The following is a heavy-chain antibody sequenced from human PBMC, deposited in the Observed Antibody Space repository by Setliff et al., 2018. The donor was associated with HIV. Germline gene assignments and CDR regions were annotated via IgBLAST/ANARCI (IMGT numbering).Heavy chain of an antibody. V-gene: IGHV3-48*04. Sequence: PGGSLRLSCVASGFTFSDYSMNWVRQAPGKGLEWVSYINNISSTISYADFVKGRFTISRDNAKNSLYLQMNSLRAEDTAVYYCARVGFCGWCLDYWGQGTVVTVSS. CDR2: INNISSTI. J-gene: IGHJ4*02. CDR1: GFTFSDYS. CDR3: ARVGFCGWCLDY. D-gene: IGHD6-19*01.